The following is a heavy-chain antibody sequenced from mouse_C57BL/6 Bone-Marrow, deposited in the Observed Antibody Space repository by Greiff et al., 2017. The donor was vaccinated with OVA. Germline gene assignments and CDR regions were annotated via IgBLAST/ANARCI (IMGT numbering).Heavy chain of an antibody. Sequence: VQLQQPGAELVKPGASVKMSCKASGYTFTSYWITWVKQRPGQGLEWIGDIYPGSGSTNYNEKFKSKATLTVDTSSSTAYMQLSSLTSEDSEVYYCARGVITTVYFDYWGQGTTLTVSS. V-gene: IGHV1-55*01. CDR3: ARGVITTVYFDY. CDR2: IYPGSGST. J-gene: IGHJ2*01. D-gene: IGHD1-1*01. CDR1: GYTFTSYW.